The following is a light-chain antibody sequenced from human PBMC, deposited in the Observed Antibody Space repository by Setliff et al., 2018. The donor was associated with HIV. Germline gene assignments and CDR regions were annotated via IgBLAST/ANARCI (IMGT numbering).Light chain of an antibody. CDR2: EVS. J-gene: IGLJ1*01. CDR3: SSYAGSNNV. CDR1: SSDVGGYNY. Sequence: QSVLTQPPSASGSPGQSVTISCTGTSSDVGGYNYVSWYQQHPGKAPKLMIYEVSKRPSGVPDRFSGSKSGNTASLTVSGLQAEDEADYYCSSYAGSNNVVGTGTKGTVL. V-gene: IGLV2-8*01.